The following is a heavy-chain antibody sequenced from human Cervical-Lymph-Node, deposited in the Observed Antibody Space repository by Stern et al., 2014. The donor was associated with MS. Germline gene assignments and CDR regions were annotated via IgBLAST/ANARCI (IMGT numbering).Heavy chain of an antibody. D-gene: IGHD1-26*01. CDR2: ISSSSTYI. V-gene: IGHV3-21*01. J-gene: IGHJ4*02. CDR1: GFTFSTYR. Sequence: EVQLEESGGGLVKPGGSLRLSCAASGFTFSTYRMHWVRQAPGKGLEWVSSISSSSTYIYYADSVKGRCTISRDNAKNSLYLQMNSLRAEDTAVYYCARDLTGSRPDGFQLLVGAYVWAKELFDYWGQGTLVTVSS. CDR3: ARDLTGSRPDGFQLLVGAYVWAKELFDY.